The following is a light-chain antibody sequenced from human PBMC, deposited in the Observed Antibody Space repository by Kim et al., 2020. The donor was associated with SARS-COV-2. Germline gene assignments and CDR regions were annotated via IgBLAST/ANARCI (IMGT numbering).Light chain of an antibody. J-gene: IGLJ3*02. V-gene: IGLV4-69*01. Sequence: ASFQLTCSLSSGHSSYAIAWHQQQPEKGHRYLVKLHSDGSHSKGDGIPDRFSGTSAGAERYLTISSLQSEDEADYYCQTWGTGIWVFGGGTQLTVL. CDR2: LHSDGSH. CDR1: SGHSSYA. CDR3: QTWGTGIWV.